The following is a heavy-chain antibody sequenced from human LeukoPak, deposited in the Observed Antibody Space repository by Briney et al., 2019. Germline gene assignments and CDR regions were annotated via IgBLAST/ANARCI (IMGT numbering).Heavy chain of an antibody. J-gene: IGHJ4*02. CDR2: ISYDGSNK. Sequence: GGSLRLSCAASGFTFSSYAMHWVRQAPGKGLEWVAVISYDGSNKYYADSVKGRFTISRDNSKNTLYLQMNSLRAEDTAVYFCARSQGGYCDYWGQGTLVTVSS. CDR1: GFTFSSYA. CDR3: ARSQGGYCDY. V-gene: IGHV3-30-3*01.